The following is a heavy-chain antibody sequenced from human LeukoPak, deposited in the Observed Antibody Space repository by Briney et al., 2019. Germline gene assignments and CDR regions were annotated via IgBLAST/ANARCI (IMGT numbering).Heavy chain of an antibody. Sequence: GGSLTISCAASGFTFSTHWMTWVRQAPGKGLEWVANIKPDGSEKYHVDSVKGRFTISRDNSKNSLYLQMNSLRAEDTAVYYCAREKLSVGAIGYWGQGTLVTVSS. CDR2: IKPDGSEK. D-gene: IGHD1-26*01. J-gene: IGHJ4*02. CDR1: GFTFSTHW. V-gene: IGHV3-7*01. CDR3: AREKLSVGAIGY.